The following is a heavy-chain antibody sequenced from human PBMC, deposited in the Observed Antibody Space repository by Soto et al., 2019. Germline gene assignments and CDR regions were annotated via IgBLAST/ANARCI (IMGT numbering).Heavy chain of an antibody. V-gene: IGHV3-23*01. CDR2: ISGSGGST. CDR1: GFTFSSYA. J-gene: IGHJ3*02. Sequence: PGGSLRLSCAASGFTFSSYAMSWVRQAPGKGLEWVSAISGSGGSTYYADSVKGRFTISRDNSKNTLYLQMNSLRAEDTAVYYCAKGGIDSSGYSDAFDIWGQGTMVTVSS. D-gene: IGHD3-22*01. CDR3: AKGGIDSSGYSDAFDI.